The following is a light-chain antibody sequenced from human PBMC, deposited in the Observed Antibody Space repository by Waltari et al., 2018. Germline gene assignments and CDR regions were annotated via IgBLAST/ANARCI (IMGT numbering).Light chain of an antibody. CDR1: HSVSSNN. Sequence: EIVFTQSPGTLSLSPGDRATLSCRASHSVSSNNLAWYQQKPGQAPRLLIYAASSRATGITDRFSGSGSGTDFTLTISRVEPEDFAVYYCQQYANSPRTFGQGTKVEIK. CDR3: QQYANSPRT. J-gene: IGKJ1*01. CDR2: AAS. V-gene: IGKV3-20*01.